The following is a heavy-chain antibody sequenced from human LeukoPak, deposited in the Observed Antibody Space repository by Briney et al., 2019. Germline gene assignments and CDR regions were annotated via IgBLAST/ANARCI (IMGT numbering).Heavy chain of an antibody. V-gene: IGHV4-34*01. D-gene: IGHD3-10*01. CDR2: INHSGST. J-gene: IGHJ5*02. CDR1: GGSFSGYY. Sequence: PSETLSLTCAVYGGSFSGYYWSWIRQPPGKGLEWIGEINHSGSTNYNPSLKSRVTISVDTSKNQFSLKLSSVTAADTAAYYCARRYYYGSGSYYNPRQNNWFDPWGQGTLVTVSS. CDR3: ARRYYYGSGSYYNPRQNNWFDP.